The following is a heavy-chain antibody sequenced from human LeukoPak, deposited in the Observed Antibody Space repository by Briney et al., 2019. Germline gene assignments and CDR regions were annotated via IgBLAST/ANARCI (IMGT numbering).Heavy chain of an antibody. D-gene: IGHD3-10*01. Sequence: PSETLSLTCTVSGGSISRYYWSWIREPPGKGREWSGYIYYSVSTNYNPSPKSRVATSVDASKKQFSLKLTSVTAADPAVYYFARRESTMVHFDLWGQGPLVTVSS. CDR3: ARRESTMVHFDL. CDR1: GGSISRYY. CDR2: IYYSVST. V-gene: IGHV4-59*08. J-gene: IGHJ4*02.